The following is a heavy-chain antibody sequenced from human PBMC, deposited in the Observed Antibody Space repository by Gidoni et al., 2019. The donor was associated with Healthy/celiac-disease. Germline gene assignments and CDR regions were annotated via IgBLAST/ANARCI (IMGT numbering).Heavy chain of an antibody. CDR3: ARRGANVVVLGWFDP. D-gene: IGHD2-2*01. J-gene: IGHJ5*02. Sequence: QVQLQQWGAGLLKPSETLSLTCAVYGGSFSGYYWSWIRQPPGKGLEWIGEINHSGSTNYNPSLKSRVTISVDTSKNQFSLKLSSVTAADTAVYYCARRGANVVVLGWFDPWGQGTLVTVSS. CDR1: GGSFSGYY. CDR2: INHSGST. V-gene: IGHV4-34*01.